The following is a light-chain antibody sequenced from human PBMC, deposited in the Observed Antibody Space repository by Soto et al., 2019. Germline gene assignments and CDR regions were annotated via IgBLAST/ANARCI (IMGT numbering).Light chain of an antibody. Sequence: NFLLTQPHSVSESPGKTVTISCTPSSGSIASNYVQWYQQRPGSAPTTVIYEDNQRPSGVPDRFSGSIDSSSNSASLTISGLKTEDEADYYCQSYDSSNQVVFGGGTKVTVL. CDR2: EDN. CDR3: QSYDSSNQVV. J-gene: IGLJ2*01. CDR1: SGSIASNY. V-gene: IGLV6-57*04.